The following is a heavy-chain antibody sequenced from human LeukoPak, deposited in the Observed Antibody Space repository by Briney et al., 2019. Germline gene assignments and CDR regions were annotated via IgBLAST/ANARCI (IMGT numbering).Heavy chain of an antibody. V-gene: IGHV1-18*01. CDR3: ARDHGAGENFDY. J-gene: IGHJ4*02. CDR2: ISANSGNT. CDR1: GYSFTSCG. Sequence: ASVKVSCKASGYSFTSCGICWMRQAPGQGLEWMGWISANSGNTDYPQKFQGRVSMTTDTSTGTAYMELRSLRSDDTAVHYCARDHGAGENFDYWGQGTLVTVSS. D-gene: IGHD6-19*01.